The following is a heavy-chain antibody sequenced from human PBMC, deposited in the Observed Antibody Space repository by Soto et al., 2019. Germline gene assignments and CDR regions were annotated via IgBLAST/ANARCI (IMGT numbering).Heavy chain of an antibody. D-gene: IGHD3-16*01. Sequence: SETLSLTCTVSGGSISSYYWSWIRQPPGKGLEWIGYIYYSGSTNYNPSLKSRVTISVDPSKNQFSLKLSSVTAADTAVYYCARGRLGEGAFDIWGQGTMVTVSS. CDR2: IYYSGST. CDR1: GGSISSYY. CDR3: ARGRLGEGAFDI. V-gene: IGHV4-59*01. J-gene: IGHJ3*02.